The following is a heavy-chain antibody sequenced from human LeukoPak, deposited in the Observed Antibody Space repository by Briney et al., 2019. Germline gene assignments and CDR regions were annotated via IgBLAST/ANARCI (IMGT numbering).Heavy chain of an antibody. CDR1: GGSFSRYY. CDR2: IDHRGDN. CDR3: ARGPTISETGYFDF. Sequence: SETLSLTCAVYGGSFSRYYWSWIRQSPGKGLEWIAEIDHRGDNNYNPSVKSRVTISVDTSENQFSLKVRSLSAADTAVYYCARGPTISETGYFDFWGQGTLVTVSS. J-gene: IGHJ4*03. V-gene: IGHV4-34*01. D-gene: IGHD1-1*01.